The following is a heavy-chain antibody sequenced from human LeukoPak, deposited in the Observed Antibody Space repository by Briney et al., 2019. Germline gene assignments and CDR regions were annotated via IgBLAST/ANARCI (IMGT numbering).Heavy chain of an antibody. V-gene: IGHV3-48*03. CDR1: GFTFSNYE. CDR2: ISSSGSTI. Sequence: GGSLRLSCAASGFTFSNYEMNWVRQAPGKRLEWVSYISSSGSTIYYADSVKGRFTISRDNAKNSLYLQMNSLRAEDTAVYYCARGGTLEYFQYWGQGTLVSVSS. J-gene: IGHJ1*01. CDR3: ARGGTLEYFQY.